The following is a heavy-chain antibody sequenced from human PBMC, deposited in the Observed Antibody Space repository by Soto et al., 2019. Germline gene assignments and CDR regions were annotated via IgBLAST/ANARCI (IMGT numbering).Heavy chain of an antibody. CDR1: GGTFSSYA. V-gene: IGHV1-69*01. D-gene: IGHD3-3*01. J-gene: IGHJ6*02. Sequence: QVQLVQSGAEVKKPGSSVKVSCKASGGTFSSYAISWVRQAPGQGLEWMGGIIPIFGTANYAQKFQGRVTISADDATRTAYMELSRLRSEDTGVYYCASGPSPGITIFGGVTHGYYGRDVWGQGTTVTVSS. CDR3: ASGPSPGITIFGGVTHGYYGRDV. CDR2: IIPIFGTA.